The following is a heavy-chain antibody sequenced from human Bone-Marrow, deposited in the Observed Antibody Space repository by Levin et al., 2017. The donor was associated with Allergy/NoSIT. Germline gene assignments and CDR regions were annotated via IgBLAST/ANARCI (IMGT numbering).Heavy chain of an antibody. J-gene: IGHJ6*02. Sequence: LSLTCAASGFTFDDYAMHWVRQAPGKGLEWVSGISWNSGSIGYADSVKGRFTISRDNAKNSLYLQMNSLRAEDTALYYCAKDIDIVATIFSGMDVWGQGTTVTVSS. V-gene: IGHV3-9*01. CDR1: GFTFDDYA. CDR2: ISWNSGSI. CDR3: AKDIDIVATIFSGMDV. D-gene: IGHD5-12*01.